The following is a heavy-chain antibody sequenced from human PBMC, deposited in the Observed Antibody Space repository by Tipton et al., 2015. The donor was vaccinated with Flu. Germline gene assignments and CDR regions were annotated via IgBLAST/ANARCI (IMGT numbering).Heavy chain of an antibody. J-gene: IGHJ6*02. V-gene: IGHV3-33*01. CDR3: ARELNYGMGV. D-gene: IGHD2-8*01. Sequence: SGFTFGSYGMQWVRQAPGKGLEWVADIWYDGSNIHYADSVRGRFTISRHNSKSMLYLQMNSLRAEDTAVYYCARELNYGMGVWGQGTTVTVSS. CDR2: IWYDGSNI. CDR1: GFTFGSYG.